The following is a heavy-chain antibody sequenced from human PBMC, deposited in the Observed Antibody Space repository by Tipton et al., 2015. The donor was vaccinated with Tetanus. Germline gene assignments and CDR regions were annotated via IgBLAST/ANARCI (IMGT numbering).Heavy chain of an antibody. D-gene: IGHD5/OR15-5a*01. Sequence: SLRLSCGASGFTFSNSWMTWVRQAPGRGLEWVSAISGSDGSTYCADSVRGRFTISRDNSKNTLYLQMNSLRAEDTAVYYCAKDGCFSVGCLGSDYWGQGNLVTVSS. CDR2: ISGSDGST. V-gene: IGHV3-23*01. CDR1: GFTFSNSW. CDR3: AKDGCFSVGCLGSDY. J-gene: IGHJ4*02.